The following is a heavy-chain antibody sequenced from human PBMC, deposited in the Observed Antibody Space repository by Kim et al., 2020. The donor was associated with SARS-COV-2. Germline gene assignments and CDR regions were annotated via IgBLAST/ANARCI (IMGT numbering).Heavy chain of an antibody. D-gene: IGHD1-1*01. J-gene: IGHJ4*02. CDR2: NSGGT. Sequence: ASVKVSCKASGYTFTGYSIHWVRQAPGQGLEWLGNSGGTLYAQKFQGRVTMTRDTSISTVYMDLSSLNSDDTAVYYCAHQRQGVVYWGQGTLVTVSS. V-gene: IGHV1-2*02. CDR3: AHQRQGVVY. CDR1: GYTFTGYS.